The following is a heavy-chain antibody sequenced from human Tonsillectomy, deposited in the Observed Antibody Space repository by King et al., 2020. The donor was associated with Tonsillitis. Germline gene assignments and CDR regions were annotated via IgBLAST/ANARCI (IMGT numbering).Heavy chain of an antibody. D-gene: IGHD5-24*01. CDR2: ISGSAGGT. V-gene: IGHV3-23*04. CDR1: GFTFSSCA. CDR3: AKGWVEMDA. J-gene: IGHJ4*02. Sequence: VQLVESGGGLVQPGGSLRLSCAASGFTFSSCAMTWVRQAPGMRLEWVSAISGSAGGTYHADSVKGRFTISRDNPKNTLYLQMNSLRAEDTAVYYCAKGWVEMDAWGQGTLVTVSS.